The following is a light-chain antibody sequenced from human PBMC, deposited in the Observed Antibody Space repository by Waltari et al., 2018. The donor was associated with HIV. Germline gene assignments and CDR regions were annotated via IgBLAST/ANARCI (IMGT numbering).Light chain of an antibody. Sequence: QSALTQPPTASGSPGQSVTIFCTGTSSDVGGYNCVSWYQQHPGKAPKLIIYEVTKRPSGVPDRFSGSKSGDTASLTVSGLQAEDEADYYCNSCAGTNNWVVGGGTKLTVL. CDR1: SSDVGGYNC. J-gene: IGLJ3*02. V-gene: IGLV2-8*01. CDR2: EVT. CDR3: NSCAGTNNWV.